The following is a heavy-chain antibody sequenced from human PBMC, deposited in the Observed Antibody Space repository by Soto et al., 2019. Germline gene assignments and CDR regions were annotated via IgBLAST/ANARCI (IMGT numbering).Heavy chain of an antibody. CDR3: AKQVTGFSYCFDR. D-gene: IGHD1-1*01. CDR1: GFTFNTHA. V-gene: IGHV3-30-3*02. Sequence: QVLLVESGGGVVQPGGSLRLSCTASGFTFNTHAMHWVRQAPGKGLEWVAVTSYEGGTKYYADYAQGRFTISRDNSKKTPYLQMNSLRGEDTAVYYCAKQVTGFSYCFDRLGQGTLVTVSS. J-gene: IGHJ4*02. CDR2: TSYEGGTK.